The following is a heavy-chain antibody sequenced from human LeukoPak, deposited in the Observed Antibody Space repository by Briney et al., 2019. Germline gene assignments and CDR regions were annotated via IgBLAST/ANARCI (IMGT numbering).Heavy chain of an antibody. D-gene: IGHD1-26*01. CDR3: ARKTDRIGQFGRDRYFDL. CDR2: INVGGTTT. J-gene: IGHJ2*01. V-gene: IGHV3-48*03. CDR1: GFTFSHYE. Sequence: PGGSLRLSCAGSGFTFSHYEMTWVRQAPGKGLEWVSYINVGGTTTHIGDSMKGRFTMSRDDAKNSVYLQLSSLRVEDTAVYHCARKTDRIGQFGRDRYFDLWGRGTLVTVSS.